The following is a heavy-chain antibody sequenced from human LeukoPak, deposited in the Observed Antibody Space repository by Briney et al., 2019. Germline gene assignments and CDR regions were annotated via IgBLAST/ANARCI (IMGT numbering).Heavy chain of an antibody. CDR1: GFTFSSYG. CDR3: ARLAADPHCLYMDV. CDR2: ISISGGTT. V-gene: IGHV3-23*01. D-gene: IGHD6-13*01. J-gene: IGHJ6*03. Sequence: PGGSLRLSCATFGFTFSSYGMTWVRQAPGKGLEWVSTISISGGTTYYADSVKGRSSISRDNSKSTVYLQLNSLRAEDTAVYYCARLAADPHCLYMDVWGNGTTVTVSS.